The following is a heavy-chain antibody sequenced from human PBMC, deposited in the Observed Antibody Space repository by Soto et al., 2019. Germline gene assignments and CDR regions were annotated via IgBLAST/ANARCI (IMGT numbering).Heavy chain of an antibody. V-gene: IGHV3-49*03. CDR2: IRSKAYGGTT. CDR3: TTVLPRVVRRFGFYDY. Sequence: PGGSLRLSCTASGLTFGDYAMSWFRQAPGKGLEWVGFIRSKAYGGTTEYAASVKGRFTISRDDSKSIAYLQMNSLKTEDTAVYYCTTVLPRVVRRFGFYDYCGQGTLVNVSS. J-gene: IGHJ4*02. CDR1: GLTFGDYA. D-gene: IGHD3-10*01.